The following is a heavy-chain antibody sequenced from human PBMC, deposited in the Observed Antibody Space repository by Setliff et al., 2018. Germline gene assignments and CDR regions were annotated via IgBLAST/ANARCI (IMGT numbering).Heavy chain of an antibody. Sequence: AGGSLRLSCAASGFTFSSYSMNWVRQAPGKGLEWVSYISSSSSTIYYADSVKGRFTISRDNAKNSLYLQMNSLRAEDTAVYYCARDYTYYDFWSGPSSDAFDIWGQGTMVTVS. CDR3: ARDYTYYDFWSGPSSDAFDI. J-gene: IGHJ3*02. V-gene: IGHV3-48*01. CDR1: GFTFSSYS. CDR2: ISSSSSTI. D-gene: IGHD3-3*01.